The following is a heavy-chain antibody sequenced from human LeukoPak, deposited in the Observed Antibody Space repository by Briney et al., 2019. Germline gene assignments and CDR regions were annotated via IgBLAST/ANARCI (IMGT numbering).Heavy chain of an antibody. Sequence: SGRSLRLSCTASGFTFGDYAMSWVRQAPGKGLEWVGFIRSKAYGGTTEYAASVKGRFTNSRDDSKSIAYLQMNSLKTEDTAVYYCTRDPHVGAGYYYGMDVWGQGTTVTVSS. CDR2: IRSKAYGGTT. CDR1: GFTFGDYA. D-gene: IGHD1-26*01. V-gene: IGHV3-49*04. CDR3: TRDPHVGAGYYYGMDV. J-gene: IGHJ6*02.